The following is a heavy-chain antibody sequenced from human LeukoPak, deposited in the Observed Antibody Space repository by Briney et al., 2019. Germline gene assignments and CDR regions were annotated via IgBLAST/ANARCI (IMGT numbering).Heavy chain of an antibody. V-gene: IGHV1-2*02. CDR1: GYTFTGYY. CDR3: ARVLRYCSGGSCYSYGMDV. CDR2: INPNSGGT. J-gene: IGHJ6*02. D-gene: IGHD2-15*01. Sequence: ASVKVSCKASGYTFTGYYMHWVRQAPGQGLEWMGWINPNSGGTSYAQKFQGRVTMTRDTSVTTAYMELSRLRSDDTAVYYCARVLRYCSGGSCYSYGMDVWGQGTTVTVSS.